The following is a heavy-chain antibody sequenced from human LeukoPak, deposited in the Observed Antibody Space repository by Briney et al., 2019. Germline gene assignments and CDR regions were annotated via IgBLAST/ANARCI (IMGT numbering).Heavy chain of an antibody. Sequence: GGSLSLSCAASGFTFSSYSMNWVRQDPGKGLVWVSFINPDGSTTNYADSVKGRFTISRDNAKNALYLQMNSLRAEDTAVYYCAKDLHYGSADYWGQGTLVTVSS. CDR3: AKDLHYGSADY. V-gene: IGHV3-74*01. D-gene: IGHD3-10*01. J-gene: IGHJ4*02. CDR2: INPDGSTT. CDR1: GFTFSSYS.